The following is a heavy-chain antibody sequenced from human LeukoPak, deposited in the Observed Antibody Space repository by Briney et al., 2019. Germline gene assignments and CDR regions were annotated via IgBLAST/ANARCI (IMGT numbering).Heavy chain of an antibody. V-gene: IGHV4-34*01. CDR1: GGSFSGYY. J-gene: IGHJ5*02. CDR3: ALGATGTTIPWFDP. Sequence: SETLSLTCAVYGGSFSGYYWSWIRQPPGKGLEWIGEINHSGSTNYNPSLKSRVTISVDTSKNQFSLKLSSVTAADTAVYYCALGATGTTIPWFDPSGQGTLVTVSS. CDR2: INHSGST. D-gene: IGHD1-1*01.